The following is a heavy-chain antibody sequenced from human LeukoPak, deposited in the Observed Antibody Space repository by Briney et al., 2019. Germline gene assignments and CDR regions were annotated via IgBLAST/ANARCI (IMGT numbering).Heavy chain of an antibody. CDR1: GFTLSSYA. J-gene: IGHJ4*02. Sequence: GGSLRLSCAASGFTLSSYAMSWVRQAPGKGLEWVSAISVSGNTYHADSVKGRFTISRDNSRNTLYLQMNSLRAEDTAVYYCARDYASGSYPRIYFDYWGQGTLVTVSS. CDR2: ISVSGNT. V-gene: IGHV3-23*01. CDR3: ARDYASGSYPRIYFDY. D-gene: IGHD3-10*01.